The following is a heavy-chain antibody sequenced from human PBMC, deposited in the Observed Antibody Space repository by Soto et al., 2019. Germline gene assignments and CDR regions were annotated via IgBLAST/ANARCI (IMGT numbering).Heavy chain of an antibody. J-gene: IGHJ4*02. D-gene: IGHD6-6*01. CDR2: MNPNTGNS. CDR3: ARAPFSSSSFFFDY. Sequence: ASVKVSCKASGYTFTSYDIYWVRQATGQGLEWMGWMNPNTGNSGYAQKFQGRVTMTSDTSISTAHMELSSLRSEDTAVYYCARAPFSSSSFFFDYWGQGTLVTVSS. CDR1: GYTFTSYD. V-gene: IGHV1-8*01.